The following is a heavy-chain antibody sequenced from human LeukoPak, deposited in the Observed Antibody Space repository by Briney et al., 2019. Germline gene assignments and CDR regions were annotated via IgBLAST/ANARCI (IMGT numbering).Heavy chain of an antibody. J-gene: IGHJ4*02. Sequence: PSETLSLTSAVYGGSFSDYYWSWIRQPPGKGLEWIGEINHSGSTNYNPSLKSRVTISVDTSKNQFSLKLSSVTAADTAVYYCARPAPSSGSYYEAYFDYWGQGTLVTVSS. CDR1: GGSFSDYY. CDR3: ARPAPSSGSYYEAYFDY. V-gene: IGHV4-34*01. CDR2: INHSGST. D-gene: IGHD1-26*01.